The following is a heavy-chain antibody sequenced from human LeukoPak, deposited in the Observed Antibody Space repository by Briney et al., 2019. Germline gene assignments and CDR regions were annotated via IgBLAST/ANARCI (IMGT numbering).Heavy chain of an antibody. CDR1: GGSISSSSYY. V-gene: IGHV4-39*07. J-gene: IGHJ4*02. D-gene: IGHD2-15*01. CDR2: IYYSGST. Sequence: SETLSLTCSVSGGSISSSSYYWGWIRQPPGKGLEWIGSIYYSGSTYYNPSLKSRVTISVDTSKNQFSLKLSSVTATDTAVYYCAREGGRYCSDGSCYPDHWGQGTLVTVSS. CDR3: AREGGRYCSDGSCYPDH.